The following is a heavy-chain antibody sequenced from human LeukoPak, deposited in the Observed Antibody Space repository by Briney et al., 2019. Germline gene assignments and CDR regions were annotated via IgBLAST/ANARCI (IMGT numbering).Heavy chain of an antibody. CDR2: IYTSGST. Sequence: SETLSLTCTVSGGSISSSSYYWGWIRQPPGKGLEWIGYIYTSGSTNYNPSLKSRVTISVDTSKNQFSLKLSSVTAADTAVCYCARHDSGYDSPDYWGQGTLVTVSS. CDR3: ARHDSGYDSPDY. V-gene: IGHV4-61*05. CDR1: GGSISSSSYY. J-gene: IGHJ4*02. D-gene: IGHD5-12*01.